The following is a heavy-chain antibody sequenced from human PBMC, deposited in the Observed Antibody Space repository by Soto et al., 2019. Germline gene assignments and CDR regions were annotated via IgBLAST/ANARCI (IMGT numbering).Heavy chain of an antibody. CDR2: IFHSGST. CDR1: GGSVSSGSYF. CDR3: ARDHRASYYDGPYYNYHGVDV. D-gene: IGHD1-26*01. J-gene: IGHJ6*02. V-gene: IGHV4-61*01. Sequence: QVQLQESGPGLVKPSETLSLTCTVSGGSVSSGSYFWSWIRQSPGKGLEWIGYIFHSGSTNYNPSLKSRVPISVDTSKNQFSLKLSSVTAADTAVYYCARDHRASYYDGPYYNYHGVDVWGQGTTVTVSS.